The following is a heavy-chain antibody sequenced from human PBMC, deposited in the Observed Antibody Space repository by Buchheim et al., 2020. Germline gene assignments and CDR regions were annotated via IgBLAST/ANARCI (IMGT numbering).Heavy chain of an antibody. D-gene: IGHD2-15*01. J-gene: IGHJ5*02. CDR1: GYMFISYA. CDR2: INGGNGYK. V-gene: IGHV1-3*01. CDR3: ARRGGGGWGLDL. Sequence: VKNPGASVSISCKASGYMFISYAVHWVRQAPGQRLEWMGWINGGNGYKKSSQNFQDRVIITRDTSANTAYMELSSLTSEDTALYYCARRGGGGWGLDLWGQGTL.